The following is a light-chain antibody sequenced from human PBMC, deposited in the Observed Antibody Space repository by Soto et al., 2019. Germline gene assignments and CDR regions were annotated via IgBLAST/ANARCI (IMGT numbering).Light chain of an antibody. CDR3: ATWDSSLSGVV. V-gene: IGLV1-51*01. CDR2: DND. CDR1: SSNIGSNY. J-gene: IGLJ2*01. Sequence: QSVLTQPPSVSAPPGQKVTISCSGSSSNIGSNYVSWYQQLPGSAPKLLIYDNDKRPSGIPDRFSGSKSGTAATLGVTGLQTGDEADYYCATWDSSLSGVVFGGGTKLTVL.